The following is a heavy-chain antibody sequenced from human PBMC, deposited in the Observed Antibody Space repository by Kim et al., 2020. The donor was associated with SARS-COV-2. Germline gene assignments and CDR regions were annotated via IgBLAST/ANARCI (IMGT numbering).Heavy chain of an antibody. CDR1: GYTFTGYY. CDR3: ARGPTTVTTDYYYGMDV. V-gene: IGHV1-2*02. CDR2: INPNSGGT. D-gene: IGHD4-17*01. Sequence: ASVKVSCKASGYTFTGYYMHWVRQAPGQGLEWMGWINPNSGGTNYAQKFQGRVTMTRDTSISTAYMELSRLRSDDTAVYYCARGPTTVTTDYYYGMDVWGGGTTGTVSS. J-gene: IGHJ6*04.